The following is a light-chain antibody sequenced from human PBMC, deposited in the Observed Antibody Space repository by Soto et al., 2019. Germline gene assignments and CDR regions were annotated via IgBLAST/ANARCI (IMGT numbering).Light chain of an antibody. V-gene: IGKV3-11*01. CDR1: QSVSSF. CDR3: QQRSNWPLT. Sequence: EVVLTQSPGTLSLSPGERATLSCRTSQSVSSFLAWYQQKPGQPPRLLIYDASNRAAGIPARFSGSGSGTDYTLTISSLEPEDFAVYYWQQRSNWPLTFGGGTKVDIK. J-gene: IGKJ4*01. CDR2: DAS.